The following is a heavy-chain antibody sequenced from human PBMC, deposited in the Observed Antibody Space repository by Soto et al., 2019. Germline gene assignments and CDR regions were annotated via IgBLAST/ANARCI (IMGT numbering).Heavy chain of an antibody. D-gene: IGHD5-18*01. CDR3: ARAWGYSYYYYGMDV. CDR1: GFTFSDYY. V-gene: IGHV3-11*06. CDR2: ISSSSSYT. J-gene: IGHJ6*02. Sequence: QVQLVESGGGLVKPGGSLRLSCAASGFTFSDYYMSWIRQAPGKGLEWVSYISSSSSYTNYADSVKGRFTISRDNAKNSLYLQMNSLRAEDTAVYYCARAWGYSYYYYGMDVWGQGTTVTVSS.